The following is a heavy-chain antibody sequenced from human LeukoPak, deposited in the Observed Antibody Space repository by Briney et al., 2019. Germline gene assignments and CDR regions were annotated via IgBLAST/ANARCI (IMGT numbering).Heavy chain of an antibody. V-gene: IGHV3-11*06. CDR1: GFSFSDYY. CDR2: ITSSSSFT. CDR3: ARDWGMTVADPNFDY. J-gene: IGHJ4*02. D-gene: IGHD6-19*01. Sequence: PGGSLRLSCAASGFSFSDYYMSWIRQAPGKGLEWLSYITSSSSFTNYADSVKGRFTISRDNDKNSLYLQVNSLRAEDTAVYYCARDWGMTVADPNFDYWGQGTLVTVSA.